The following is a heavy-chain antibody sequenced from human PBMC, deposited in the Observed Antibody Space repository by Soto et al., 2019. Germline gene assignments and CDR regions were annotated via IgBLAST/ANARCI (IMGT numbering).Heavy chain of an antibody. Sequence: GGSLRLSCAASGFTFSSYAMSWVRQAPGKGLEWVSAISGSGGSTYYADSVKGRFTISRDNSKNTLYLQMNSLRAEDTAVYYCAKGGGSRTKSRPGYYMDVWGKGTTVTVSS. V-gene: IGHV3-23*01. CDR3: AKGGGSRTKSRPGYYMDV. CDR1: GFTFSSYA. CDR2: ISGSGGST. D-gene: IGHD3-16*01. J-gene: IGHJ6*03.